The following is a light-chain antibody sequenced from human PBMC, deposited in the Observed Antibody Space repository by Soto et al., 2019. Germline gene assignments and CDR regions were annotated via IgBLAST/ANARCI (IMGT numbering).Light chain of an antibody. CDR1: QSVSSTY. Sequence: EIVLTQSPGTLSLSPGERATLSCRASQSVSSTYFAWYQHKPGQAPRLLIYGASSRATGIPDRFSGSGSGTDFTLTISRLESEDFAVYFCQQYGSSPYTFGQGTRLEIK. J-gene: IGKJ2*01. CDR3: QQYGSSPYT. V-gene: IGKV3-20*01. CDR2: GAS.